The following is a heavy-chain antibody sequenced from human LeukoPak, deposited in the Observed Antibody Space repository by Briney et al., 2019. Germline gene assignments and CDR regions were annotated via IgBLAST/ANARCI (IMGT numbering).Heavy chain of an antibody. J-gene: IGHJ4*02. CDR3: AKGRMMATIMISFDY. CDR2: ISYDGNTQ. D-gene: IGHD5-24*01. Sequence: GGSLRLSCAASGFTFSSYGMHWVRQAPGKGLEWVAVISYDGNTQYYADSVNRRSTISRDNSDNMLSLQMNSLKAEDTAVYYCAKGRMMATIMISFDYWGRGTLVTVSS. CDR1: GFTFSSYG. V-gene: IGHV3-30*18.